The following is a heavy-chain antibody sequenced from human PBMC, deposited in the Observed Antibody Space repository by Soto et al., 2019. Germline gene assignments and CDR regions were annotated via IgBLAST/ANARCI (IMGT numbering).Heavy chain of an antibody. CDR3: ARAPFTIYDTSGYYDY. V-gene: IGHV3-33*01. CDR1: GITFSSTA. D-gene: IGHD3-22*01. CDR2: IWYDGSKK. Sequence: GGSLRLSCAASGITFSSTAMHWVRQAPGKGLEWVAIIWYDGSKKYFADSVKGRFTISRDNSKNTVYLQMNSLKAEDTAVYYCARAPFTIYDTSGYYDYWGQGTLLTVSS. J-gene: IGHJ4*02.